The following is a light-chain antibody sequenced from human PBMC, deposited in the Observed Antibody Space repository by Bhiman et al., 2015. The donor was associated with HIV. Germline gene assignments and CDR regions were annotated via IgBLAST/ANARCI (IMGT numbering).Light chain of an antibody. Sequence: QSALTQPPSASGSPGQSVTISCTGTSSDVGGYNFVSWYQQHPGKAPKVMIYEVDKRPSGVPDRFSGSKSGNTASLTVSGLQAEDEADYYCQSYDSSLSGYVFGSGTKVTVL. J-gene: IGLJ1*01. V-gene: IGLV2-8*01. CDR3: QSYDSSLSGYV. CDR2: EVD. CDR1: SSDVGGYNF.